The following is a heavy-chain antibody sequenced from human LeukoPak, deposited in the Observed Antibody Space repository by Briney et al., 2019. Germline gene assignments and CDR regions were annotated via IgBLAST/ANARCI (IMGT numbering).Heavy chain of an antibody. CDR1: GFTFGDFP. D-gene: IGHD4-23*01. Sequence: KPGRSLRLSCTASGFTFGDFPMHWFRQAPGKGLEWVAFIRYDGSNKYYADSVKGRFAISRDNSKNTLYLQMNSLRAEDTAVYYCADDYGGNSGGRDYYYYMDVWGKGTTVTVSS. J-gene: IGHJ6*03. CDR2: IRYDGSNK. V-gene: IGHV3-30*02. CDR3: ADDYGGNSGGRDYYYYMDV.